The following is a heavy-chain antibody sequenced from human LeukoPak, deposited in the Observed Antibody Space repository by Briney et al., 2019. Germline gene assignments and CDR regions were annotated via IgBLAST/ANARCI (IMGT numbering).Heavy chain of an antibody. D-gene: IGHD2-21*01. J-gene: IGHJ3*02. V-gene: IGHV4-59*08. CDR3: ARRGAYSDI. CDR2: IYYSGST. Sequence: SETLSLTCTVSGGSISSYYWSWIRQPPGKGLEWIGYIYYSGSTNYNPSLKSRVTISVDTSKNQFSLKLNSVTAADTAVYYCARRGAYSDIWGQGTMVTVSS. CDR1: GGSISSYY.